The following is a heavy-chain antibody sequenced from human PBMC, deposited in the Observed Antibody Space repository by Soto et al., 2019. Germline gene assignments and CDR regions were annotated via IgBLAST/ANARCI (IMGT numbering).Heavy chain of an antibody. D-gene: IGHD5-18*01. CDR2: IYWDDDK. Sequence: QITLKESGPTRVKPTQTLALTCTFSGFSLPTSGVGVGWIRKTPGKPLEWLAVIYWDDDKRYNPSLKNRLTITKDTSKNQVALIMADMDPVDTGTYFCAHRGYMYGNWDHGFFDYWGQGTLVTVSS. V-gene: IGHV2-5*02. J-gene: IGHJ4*02. CDR3: AHRGYMYGNWDHGFFDY. CDR1: GFSLPTSGVG.